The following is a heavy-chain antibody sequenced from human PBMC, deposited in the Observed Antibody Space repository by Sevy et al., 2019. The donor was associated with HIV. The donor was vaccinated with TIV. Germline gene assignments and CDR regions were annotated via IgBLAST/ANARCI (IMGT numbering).Heavy chain of an antibody. CDR2: INQGGSQE. J-gene: IGHJ1*01. Sequence: GGSLRLSCAASGLTFSSYGMTWVRQAPGKGLEWVANINQGGSQEYYVDSVKGRFTISRDNAKNSLYLQMNSLRAEDTAVYYCTSILPAGVPAEYFQHWGQGTLVTVSS. V-gene: IGHV3-7*01. CDR1: GLTFSSYG. D-gene: IGHD2-2*01. CDR3: TSILPAGVPAEYFQH.